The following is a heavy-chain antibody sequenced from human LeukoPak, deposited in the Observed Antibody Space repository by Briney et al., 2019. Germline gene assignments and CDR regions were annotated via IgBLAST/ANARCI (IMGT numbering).Heavy chain of an antibody. Sequence: ASVKVSCKASAYTFTGYYMHWVRQAPGQGLEWMGWTNLKSGGTNYAQKFQGRVTMTRDTSISTAYMELSRLRSDDTAVYYCARSPHILTGENFDYWGQGTLVTVSS. CDR2: TNLKSGGT. CDR3: ARSPHILTGENFDY. J-gene: IGHJ4*02. V-gene: IGHV1-2*02. D-gene: IGHD3-9*01. CDR1: AYTFTGYY.